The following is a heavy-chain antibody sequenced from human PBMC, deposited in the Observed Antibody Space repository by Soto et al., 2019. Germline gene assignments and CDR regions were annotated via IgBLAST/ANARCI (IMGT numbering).Heavy chain of an antibody. Sequence: XETLSLTCTVAGSSISGFYWSWIRKSAGKGLEWIGRIYATGTTDYNPSLKSRVMMSVDTSKKQFSLKLRSVTAADTAVYYCVRDGTKTLRDWFDHWGQGISVTVSS. V-gene: IGHV4-4*07. CDR3: VRDGTKTLRDWFDH. J-gene: IGHJ5*02. CDR1: GSSISGFY. CDR2: IYATGTT. D-gene: IGHD1-1*01.